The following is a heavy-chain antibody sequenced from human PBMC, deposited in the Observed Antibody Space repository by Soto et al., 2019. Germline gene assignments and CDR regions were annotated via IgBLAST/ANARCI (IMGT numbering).Heavy chain of an antibody. CDR3: AKMIVVVITTTCFDY. D-gene: IGHD3-22*01. CDR2: ISGSGGST. Sequence: PGGSLRLSCAASGFTFSSYAMSWVRQAPGKGLEWVSAISGSGGSTYYADSVEGRFTISRDNSKNTLYLQMNSLRAEDTAVYYCAKMIVVVITTTCFDYWGQGTLVTVSS. CDR1: GFTFSSYA. V-gene: IGHV3-23*01. J-gene: IGHJ4*02.